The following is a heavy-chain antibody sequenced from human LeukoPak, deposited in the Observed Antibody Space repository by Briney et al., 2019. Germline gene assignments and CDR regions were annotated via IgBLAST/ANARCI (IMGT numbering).Heavy chain of an antibody. J-gene: IGHJ4*02. CDR1: GGTFSSYA. CDR3: ARDPPKPAYSSSWYLFGY. Sequence: ASVKVSCKASGGTFSSYAISWERQAPGQGLEWMGRIIPILGIANYAQKFQGRVTITADKSTSTAYMELSSLRSEDTAVYYCARDPPKPAYSSSWYLFGYWGQGTLVTVSS. D-gene: IGHD6-13*01. V-gene: IGHV1-69*04. CDR2: IIPILGIA.